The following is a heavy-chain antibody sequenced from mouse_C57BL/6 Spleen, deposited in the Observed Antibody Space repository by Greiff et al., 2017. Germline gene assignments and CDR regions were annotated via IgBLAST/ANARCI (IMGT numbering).Heavy chain of an antibody. CDR1: GFTFSSYT. CDR2: ISGGGGNT. Sequence: EVKLVESGGGLVKPGGSLKLSCAASGFTFSSYTMSWVRQTPEKRLEWVATISGGGGNTYYPDSVKGRFTISRDNAKNTLYLQMSRRRSEDTALYYCARRDYYGSSYDYWGQGTTRTVSS. CDR3: ARRDYYGSSYDY. V-gene: IGHV5-9*01. J-gene: IGHJ2*01. D-gene: IGHD1-1*01.